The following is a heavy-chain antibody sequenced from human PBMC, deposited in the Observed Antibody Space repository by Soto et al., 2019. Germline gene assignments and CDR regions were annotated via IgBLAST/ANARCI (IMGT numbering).Heavy chain of an antibody. CDR2: ISPYTGNT. CDR1: GYIFVNYG. CDR3: VMVDNYVTPTPQDV. J-gene: IGHJ6*02. V-gene: IGHV1-18*01. Sequence: QVQLVQSGDEVKKPGASVKVSCKASGYIFVNYGIAWVRQAPGQGLEWMGWISPYTGNTHSATKVQGRLTMTTDTSTSTCYMDLGSLTSDDTAVYYCVMVDNYVTPTPQDVWGQGTTVTVSS. D-gene: IGHD3-16*01.